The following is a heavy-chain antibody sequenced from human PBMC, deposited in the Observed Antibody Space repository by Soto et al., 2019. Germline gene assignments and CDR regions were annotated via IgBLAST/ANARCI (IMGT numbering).Heavy chain of an antibody. V-gene: IGHV3-23*01. J-gene: IGHJ4*02. Sequence: GGSLRLSCAACGFTFSSYAMSWVRQAQGKGLEWVSAISGSGGSTYYADSVKGRFTISRDNSKNTLYLQMNSLRAEDTAVYYCAKRSPGWYVTPPSYWGQGTLVTVSS. CDR3: AKRSPGWYVTPPSY. D-gene: IGHD6-19*01. CDR2: ISGSGGST. CDR1: GFTFSSYA.